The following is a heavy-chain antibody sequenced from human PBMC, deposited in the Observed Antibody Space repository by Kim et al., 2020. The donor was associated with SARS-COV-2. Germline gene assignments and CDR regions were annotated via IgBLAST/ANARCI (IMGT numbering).Heavy chain of an antibody. CDR3: ARSLYCSSTSCFYGMDV. V-gene: IGHV3-48*03. Sequence: VKGRFTISRDNAKTSLSLQMNSLRAEDTAVYYCARSLYCSSTSCFYGMDVWGQGTTVTVSS. D-gene: IGHD2-2*01. J-gene: IGHJ6*02.